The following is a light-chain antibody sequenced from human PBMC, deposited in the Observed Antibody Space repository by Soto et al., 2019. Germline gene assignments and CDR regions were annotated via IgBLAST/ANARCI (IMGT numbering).Light chain of an antibody. CDR3: QQYNNWPRT. CDR1: QSVRTY. CDR2: GAS. Sequence: EIVLTQSPVTLSLSPGERATLSCRASQSVRTYLAWYQVKPGQAPRLLIYGASTRATGIPARFSGSGSGTEFTLTISSLQSEDFAVYYCQQYNNWPRTFGQGTKVDI. J-gene: IGKJ1*01. V-gene: IGKV3-15*01.